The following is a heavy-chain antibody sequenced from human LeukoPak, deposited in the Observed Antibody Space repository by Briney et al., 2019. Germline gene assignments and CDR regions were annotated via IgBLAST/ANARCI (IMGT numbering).Heavy chain of an antibody. CDR2: INHSGST. CDR3: ARLQTYYYDSSGYYYLSYYYYYMDV. J-gene: IGHJ6*03. V-gene: IGHV4-34*01. Sequence: SETLSLTCAVYGGSFSGYYWSWIRQPPGKGLEWSGEINHSGSTNYNPSLKSRVTISVDTSKNQFSLKLSSVPAADTAVYYCARLQTYYYDSSGYYYLSYYYYYMDVWGKGTTVTISS. CDR1: GGSFSGYY. D-gene: IGHD3-22*01.